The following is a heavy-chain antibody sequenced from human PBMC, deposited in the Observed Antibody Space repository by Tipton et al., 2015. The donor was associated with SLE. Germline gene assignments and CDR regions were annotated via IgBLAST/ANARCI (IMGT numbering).Heavy chain of an antibody. D-gene: IGHD4-17*01. CDR3: ARIRPNNYGDYGPFDY. CDR1: SYSISSGYY. CDR2: IYYSGNT. J-gene: IGHJ4*02. V-gene: IGHV4-38-2*02. Sequence: LRLSCTVSSYSISSGYYWGWIRQPPGKGLEWIGSIYHSGSIYYSGNTYYNPSLESRVTISADTFKNQFSLKVTSVTAADTAVYFCARIRPNNYGDYGPFDYWGQGILVTVSS.